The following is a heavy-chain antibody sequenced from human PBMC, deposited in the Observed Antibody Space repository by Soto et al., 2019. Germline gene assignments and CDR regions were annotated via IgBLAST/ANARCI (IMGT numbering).Heavy chain of an antibody. CDR1: GFTFSSYA. Sequence: QVQLVESGGGVVQSGRSLRLSCAASGFTFSSYAVHWVRQAPGKGLDWVAVISYDGTNTYYTESVKGRFTISRDNAKNTMYLQMNSLRAEDTAVYYCARDADMVVVTHGTGGGSLDNWGQGTMVTVS. J-gene: IGHJ3*01. CDR3: ARDADMVVVTHGTGGGSLDN. CDR2: ISYDGTNT. V-gene: IGHV3-30*10. D-gene: IGHD2-15*01.